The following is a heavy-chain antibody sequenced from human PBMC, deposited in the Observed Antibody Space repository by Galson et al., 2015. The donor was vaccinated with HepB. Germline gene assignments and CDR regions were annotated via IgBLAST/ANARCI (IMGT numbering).Heavy chain of an antibody. D-gene: IGHD2-21*01. CDR1: GFTFSSYW. CDR3: ARGSRCGGDCPPEADAFDI. CDR2: IKQDGSEK. J-gene: IGHJ3*02. V-gene: IGHV3-7*01. Sequence: SLRLSCAASGFTFSSYWMSWVRQAPGKGLEWVANIKQDGSEKYYVDSVKGRFTISRDNAKNSLYLQMNSPRAEDTAVYYCARGSRCGGDCPPEADAFDIWGQGTMVTVSS.